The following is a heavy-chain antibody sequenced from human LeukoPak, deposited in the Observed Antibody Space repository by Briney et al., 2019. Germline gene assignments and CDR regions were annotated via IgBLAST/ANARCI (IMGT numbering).Heavy chain of an antibody. CDR2: ISSSGRTI. CDR1: GFTFSSYE. D-gene: IGHD3-16*01. J-gene: IGHJ4*02. Sequence: AGGSLRLSCAASGFTFSSYEMNWVRQAPGKGLEWVSYISSSGRTIYYADSVKGRFTISRDNAKNSLYLQMNSLRAEDTAVYYCARDRLTTKYYFDYWGQGTLVTVSS. V-gene: IGHV3-48*03. CDR3: ARDRLTTKYYFDY.